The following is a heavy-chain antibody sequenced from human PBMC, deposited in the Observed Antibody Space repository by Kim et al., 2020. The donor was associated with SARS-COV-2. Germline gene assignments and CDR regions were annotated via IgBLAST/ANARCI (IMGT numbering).Heavy chain of an antibody. CDR2: IYYSGST. V-gene: IGHV4-59*13. CDR1: SGSISSGY. Sequence: SETLSLTCTVSSGSISSGYWSWIRQPPGKGLEWIGYIYYSGSTNYNPSLKSRVTISVDTSKKQFSLKVSSVTAADTAVYYCAGSLGAYSSGLLGFWGQGTLVTVSS. J-gene: IGHJ4*02. CDR3: AGSLGAYSSGLLGF. D-gene: IGHD3-22*01.